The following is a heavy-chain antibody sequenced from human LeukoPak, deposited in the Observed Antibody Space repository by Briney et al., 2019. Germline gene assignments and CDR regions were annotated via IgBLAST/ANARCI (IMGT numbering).Heavy chain of an antibody. Sequence: GGSLRLSCAASGLLVSANYMSWVRQAPGKGLEWVSLIYSDGRTNYTDSVKGRFSISRDSSKNTLYLQMYSLRADDTAVYYCARYNFYGGSPFDYWGQGALVIVSS. D-gene: IGHD5/OR15-5a*01. V-gene: IGHV3-53*01. J-gene: IGHJ4*02. CDR3: ARYNFYGGSPFDY. CDR1: GLLVSANY. CDR2: IYSDGRT.